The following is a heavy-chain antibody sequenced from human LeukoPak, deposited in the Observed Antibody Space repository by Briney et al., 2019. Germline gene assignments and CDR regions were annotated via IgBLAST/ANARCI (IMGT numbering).Heavy chain of an antibody. D-gene: IGHD3-22*01. CDR3: AREDSSGYYLDY. V-gene: IGHV1-69*05. J-gene: IGHJ4*02. CDR1: GGTFSSYA. Sequence: PLASVKVSCKASGGTFSSYAISWVRQAPGQGLEWMGGIIPIFGTANYAQKFQGRVTITTDESTSTAYMELSSLRSEDTAVYYCAREDSSGYYLDYWGQGTLVTVSS. CDR2: IIPIFGTA.